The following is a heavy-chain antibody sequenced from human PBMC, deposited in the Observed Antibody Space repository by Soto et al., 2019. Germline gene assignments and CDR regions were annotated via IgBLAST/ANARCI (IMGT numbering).Heavy chain of an antibody. J-gene: IGHJ4*02. CDR2: IYHSGST. D-gene: IGHD3-3*01. CDR1: GGSISSSNW. Sequence: SETLSLTCAVSGGSISSSNWWSWVRQPPGKGLEWIGEIYHSGSTNYNPSLKSRVTTSVDKSKNQFSLKLSSVTAADTAVYYCASLFLRGGFDYWGQGTLVTVSS. V-gene: IGHV4-4*02. CDR3: ASLFLRGGFDY.